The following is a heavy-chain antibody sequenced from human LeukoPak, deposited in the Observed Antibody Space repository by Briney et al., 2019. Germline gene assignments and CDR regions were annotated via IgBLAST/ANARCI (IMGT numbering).Heavy chain of an antibody. CDR3: ARADCSSTSCYGGRNWFDP. Sequence: GASVKVSCKASGYTFTGYYMHWVPQAPGQGLEWMGWINPNSGGTNYAQKFQGRVTMTRDTSISTAYMELSRLRSDDTAVYYCARADCSSTSCYGGRNWFDPWGQGTLVTVSS. V-gene: IGHV1-2*03. CDR1: GYTFTGYY. CDR2: INPNSGGT. J-gene: IGHJ5*02. D-gene: IGHD2-2*01.